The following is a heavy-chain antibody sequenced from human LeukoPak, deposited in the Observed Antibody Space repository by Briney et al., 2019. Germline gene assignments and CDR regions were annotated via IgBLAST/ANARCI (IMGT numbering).Heavy chain of an antibody. J-gene: IGHJ4*02. D-gene: IGHD1-20*01. CDR2: ISSSSSYI. V-gene: IGHV3-21*04. CDR3: ARSRSLYNWNDFDY. CDR1: GFTFSSYS. Sequence: GGSLRLSCTASGFTFSSYSMNWVRQAPGKGLEWVSSISSSSSYIYYADSVKGRFTISRDNAKNSLYLQMNSLRAEDTAVYYCARSRSLYNWNDFDYWGQGTLVTASS.